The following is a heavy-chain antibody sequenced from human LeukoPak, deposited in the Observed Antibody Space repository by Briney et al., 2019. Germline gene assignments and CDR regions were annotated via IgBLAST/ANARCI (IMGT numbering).Heavy chain of an antibody. V-gene: IGHV4-59*08. J-gene: IGHJ3*01. CDR1: GGSIGSYY. Sequence: PSETLSLTCTVSGGSIGSYYWSWIRQPPGKGLECIGYIYHSGTTNYNPSLKSRVTISADTSKNQFSLKLTSVTAADTAIYYCARQRDYADYLDAFDGWGQGTMVTVSS. D-gene: IGHD4-17*01. CDR3: ARQRDYADYLDAFDG. CDR2: IYHSGTT.